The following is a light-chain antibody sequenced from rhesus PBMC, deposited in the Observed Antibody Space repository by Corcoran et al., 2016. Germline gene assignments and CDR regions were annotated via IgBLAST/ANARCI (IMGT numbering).Light chain of an antibody. Sequence: ETVMMQSPATLSLSPGERATLSCRASQSSGSTLAWYQQKPGQSPRLLISYSTTRAPGIPDRFSASGSGTVFTLTISSLDPEEVDVYSCQKYNDWPYTFGQGTKVEIK. V-gene: IGKV3-35*02. CDR3: QKYNDWPYT. CDR2: YST. J-gene: IGKJ2*01. CDR1: QSSGST.